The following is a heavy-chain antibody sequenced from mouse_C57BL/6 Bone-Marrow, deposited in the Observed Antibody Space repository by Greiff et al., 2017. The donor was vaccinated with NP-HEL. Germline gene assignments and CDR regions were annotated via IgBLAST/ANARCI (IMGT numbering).Heavy chain of an antibody. CDR2: IHPNSGST. J-gene: IGHJ3*01. CDR1: GYTFTSYW. CDR3: ARDYYGNYWFAY. D-gene: IGHD2-1*01. V-gene: IGHV1-64*01. Sequence: QVQLQQPGAELVKPGASVKLSCKASGYTFTSYWMHWVKQRPGQGLEWIGMIHPNSGSTNYNEKFKSKATLTVDKSSSTAYMQRSSLTSEDSAVYYCARDYYGNYWFAYWGQGTLVTVSA.